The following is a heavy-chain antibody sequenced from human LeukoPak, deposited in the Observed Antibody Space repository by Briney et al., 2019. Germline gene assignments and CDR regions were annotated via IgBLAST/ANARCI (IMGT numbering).Heavy chain of an antibody. V-gene: IGHV4-59*01. CDR2: IYYSGST. J-gene: IGHJ4*02. CDR3: ARDAAPRGFDY. Sequence: SETLSLTCTVSGGSISSYYWSWIRQPPGKGLEWIGYIYYSGSTNYNPSLKSRVTISVDTSKNQFSLKLSSVTAADTAVYYCARDAAPRGFDYWGKGTLVTVSS. D-gene: IGHD3-16*01. CDR1: GGSISSYY.